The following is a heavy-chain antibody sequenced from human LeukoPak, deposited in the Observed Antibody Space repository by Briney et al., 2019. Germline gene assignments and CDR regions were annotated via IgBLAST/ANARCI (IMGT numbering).Heavy chain of an antibody. V-gene: IGHV4-30-2*01. Sequence: SETLSLTCTVSGYSISSGGYSWSWIRQPPGKGLEWIGYIYHSGSTYYNPSLKSRVTISVDRSKNQFSLKLSSVTAADTAVYYCARTPRIAAAGHDAFDIWGQGTMVTVSS. CDR3: ARTPRIAAAGHDAFDI. D-gene: IGHD6-13*01. CDR1: GYSISSGGYS. J-gene: IGHJ3*02. CDR2: IYHSGST.